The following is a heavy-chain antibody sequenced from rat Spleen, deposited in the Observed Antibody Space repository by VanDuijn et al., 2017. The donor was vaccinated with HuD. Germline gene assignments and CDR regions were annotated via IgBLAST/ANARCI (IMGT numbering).Heavy chain of an antibody. CDR2: IWSNGAT. Sequence: QVQLRESGPGLVQPSQTLSLTCTVSGSSLTSNNVGWIRQPPQKGLEWMGVIWSNGATDYNSAIKSRLSISRDNSKRQVFLKMNSLQTEDTAMYFCALIFIRSTDYFDFWGQEVMVTVSS. J-gene: IGHJ2*01. CDR3: ALIFIRSTDYFDF. CDR1: GSSLTSNN. V-gene: IGHV2-47*01. D-gene: IGHD1-10*01.